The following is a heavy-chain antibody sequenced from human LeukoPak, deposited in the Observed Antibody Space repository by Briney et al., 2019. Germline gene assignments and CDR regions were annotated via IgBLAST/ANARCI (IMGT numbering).Heavy chain of an antibody. CDR3: AKDLSLAYWTNNVGFDY. J-gene: IGHJ4*02. CDR2: ISSSSSTI. D-gene: IGHD1/OR15-1a*01. CDR1: GFTFSSYS. Sequence: GGSLRLSCAASGFTFSSYSMNWVRQAPGKGLEWVSYISSSSSTIYYADSVKGRFTISRDNAKNSLYLQMNSLRAEDTAVYYCAKDLSLAYWTNNVGFDYWGQGTLVTVSS. V-gene: IGHV3-48*01.